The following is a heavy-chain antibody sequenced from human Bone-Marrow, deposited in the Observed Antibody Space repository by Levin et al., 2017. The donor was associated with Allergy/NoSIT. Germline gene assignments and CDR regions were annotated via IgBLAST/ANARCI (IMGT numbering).Heavy chain of an antibody. V-gene: IGHV7-4-1*02. CDR1: GYTFTSYA. CDR3: ARHCSSTSCYEGCCENWFDP. J-gene: IGHJ5*02. Sequence: ASVKVSCKASGYTFTSYAMNWVRQAPGQGLEWMGWINTNTGNPTYAQGFTGRFVFSLDTSVSTAYLQISSLKAEDTAVYYCARHCSSTSCYEGCCENWFDPWGQGTLVTVSS. CDR2: INTNTGNP. D-gene: IGHD2-2*01.